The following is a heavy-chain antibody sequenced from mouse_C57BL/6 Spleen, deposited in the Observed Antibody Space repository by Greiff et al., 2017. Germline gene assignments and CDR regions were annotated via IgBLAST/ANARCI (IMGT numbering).Heavy chain of an antibody. CDR3: ARFYYGNPYYFDY. Sequence: VQLQQSGPELVKPGASVKMSCKASGYTFTDYNMHWVKQSHGKSLEWIGYINPNNGGTSYNQKFKGKATLTVNKSSSTAYMELRSLTSEDSAVYYCARFYYGNPYYFDYWGQGTTLTVAS. D-gene: IGHD2-1*01. CDR2: INPNNGGT. J-gene: IGHJ2*01. CDR1: GYTFTDYN. V-gene: IGHV1-22*01.